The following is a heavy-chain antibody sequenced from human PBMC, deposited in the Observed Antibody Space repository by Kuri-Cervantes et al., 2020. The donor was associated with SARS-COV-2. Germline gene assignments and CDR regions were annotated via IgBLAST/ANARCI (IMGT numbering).Heavy chain of an antibody. Sequence: LSLTCAASGFSSSNFAMNWVRQAPGKGLEWVSLISGNADFTYYADSVKGRFTISRDNSKKTLYLQMNSLRAEDTALYYCAPRDYWGQGILVTVSS. CDR1: GFSSSNFA. CDR3: APRDY. J-gene: IGHJ4*02. CDR2: ISGNADFT. V-gene: IGHV3-23*01.